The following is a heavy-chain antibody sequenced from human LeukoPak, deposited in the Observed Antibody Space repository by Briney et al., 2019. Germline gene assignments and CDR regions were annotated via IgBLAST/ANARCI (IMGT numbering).Heavy chain of an antibody. D-gene: IGHD2-2*01. CDR3: ARLGGPAAVDY. Sequence: SETLSLTCTVSGASIKSYYWSWIRQPPGRGLEWIGYMYNSGSTYYNPSLKSRVTISGDTSKNQFSLKLTSVTAADTAVYYCARLGGPAAVDYWGQGTLVTVSS. J-gene: IGHJ4*02. V-gene: IGHV4-59*01. CDR2: MYNSGST. CDR1: GASIKSYY.